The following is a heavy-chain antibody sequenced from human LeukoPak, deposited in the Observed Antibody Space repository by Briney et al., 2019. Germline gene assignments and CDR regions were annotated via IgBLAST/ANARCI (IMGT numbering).Heavy chain of an antibody. CDR3: ARDRGYCSSTSCYAPFDY. CDR1: GGTFSSYA. J-gene: IGHJ4*02. V-gene: IGHV1-69*13. D-gene: IGHD2-2*01. Sequence: ASVKVSCKASGGTFSSYAISWVRQAPGQGLEWMGGIIPIFGTANHAQKFQGRVTITADESTSTAYMELSSLRSEDTAVYYCARDRGYCSSTSCYAPFDYWGQGTLVTVSS. CDR2: IIPIFGTA.